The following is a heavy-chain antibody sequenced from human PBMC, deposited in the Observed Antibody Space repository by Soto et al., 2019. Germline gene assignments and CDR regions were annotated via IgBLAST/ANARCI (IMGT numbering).Heavy chain of an antibody. CDR3: VAWCCGYEERFVH. D-gene: IGHD5-12*01. Sequence: EVHLVASGGDLVQPGGSLRLSCAASGFTFSRSWMSCVRQGPGKGLEWVAHIQYDGGETYCVDSVKGRVTIYRDKAKTSMYMHMNGLRAEDTAVYYCVAWCCGYEERFVHCCQGTLGTVAS. V-gene: IGHV3-7*02. CDR2: IQYDGGET. J-gene: IGHJ4*02. CDR1: GFTFSRSW.